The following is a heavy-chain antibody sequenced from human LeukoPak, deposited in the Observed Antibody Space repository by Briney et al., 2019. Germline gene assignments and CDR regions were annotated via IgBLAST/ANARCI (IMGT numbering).Heavy chain of an antibody. J-gene: IGHJ3*02. Sequence: GASVKVSCKASGYTFIGYYMHWVRQAPGQGLEWMGRINPNSGGTNYAQKFQGRVTMTRDTSISTAYMELSRLRSDDTAVYYCARARRITIFGVVIIFQADASDIWGQGTMVTVSS. V-gene: IGHV1-2*06. CDR1: GYTFIGYY. CDR2: INPNSGGT. CDR3: ARARRITIFGVVIIFQADASDI. D-gene: IGHD3-3*01.